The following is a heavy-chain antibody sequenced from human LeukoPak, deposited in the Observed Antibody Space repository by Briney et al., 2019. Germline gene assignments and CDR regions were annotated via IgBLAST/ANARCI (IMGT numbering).Heavy chain of an antibody. CDR1: GGTFSSYA. CDR2: MNPNSGNT. D-gene: IGHD3-3*01. CDR3: ARGPPLATPYYDFWSGYPNWFDP. Sequence: GASVKVSCKASGGTFSSYAISWVRQAPGQGLEWMGRMNPNSGNTGYAQKFQGRVTITRNTSISTAYMELSSLRSEDTAVYYCARGPPLATPYYDFWSGYPNWFDPWGQGTLVTVSS. J-gene: IGHJ5*02. V-gene: IGHV1-8*03.